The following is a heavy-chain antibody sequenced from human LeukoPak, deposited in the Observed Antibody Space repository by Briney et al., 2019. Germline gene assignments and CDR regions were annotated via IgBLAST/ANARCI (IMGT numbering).Heavy chain of an antibody. D-gene: IGHD5-24*01. V-gene: IGHV1-46*03. CDR3: ARDIWLLGRDGYNYSDY. CDR2: INPSGGST. CDR1: GYTFTSYY. J-gene: IGHJ4*02. Sequence: ASVKVSCKASGYTFTSYYVHWVRQAPGQGLGWMGIINPSGGSTSYAQKFQGRVTMTRDTSTSTVYMELSSLRSEDTAVYYCARDIWLLGRDGYNYSDYWGQGTLVTVSS.